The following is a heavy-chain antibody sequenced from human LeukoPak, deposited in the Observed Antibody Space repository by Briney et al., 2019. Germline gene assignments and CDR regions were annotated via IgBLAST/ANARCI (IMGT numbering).Heavy chain of an antibody. Sequence: GESLRISCKGSGYSFTSYWISWVRQMPGKGLEWMGRIDPSDSYTNYSPSFQGHVTISADKSISTAYPQWSSLKASDTAMYYCARRPNDLYDYGDYLLTDWGQGTLVTVSS. D-gene: IGHD4-17*01. J-gene: IGHJ4*02. CDR1: GYSFTSYW. CDR2: IDPSDSYT. V-gene: IGHV5-10-1*01. CDR3: ARRPNDLYDYGDYLLTD.